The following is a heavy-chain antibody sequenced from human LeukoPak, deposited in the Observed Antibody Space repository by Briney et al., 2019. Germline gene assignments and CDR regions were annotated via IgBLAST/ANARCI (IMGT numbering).Heavy chain of an antibody. CDR2: INHSRST. CDR3: ARAEPSRPFDY. V-gene: IGHV4-34*01. CDR1: GGSFSGYY. Sequence: SETLSLTCAVYGGSFSGYYWSWIRQPPGKGLEWIGEINHSRSTNYNPSLKSRVTISVDTSKNQFSLNLNSVTSADTAVYYCARAEPSRPFDYWGQGTLVAVSS. J-gene: IGHJ4*02. D-gene: IGHD1-14*01.